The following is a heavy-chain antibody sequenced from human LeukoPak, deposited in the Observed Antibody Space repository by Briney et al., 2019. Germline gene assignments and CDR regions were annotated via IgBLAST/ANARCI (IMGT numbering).Heavy chain of an antibody. V-gene: IGHV3-9*01. D-gene: IGHD1-26*01. Sequence: PGGSLRLSCAASGFTFDEYAMHWVRQAPGKGLEWVSGITWNSDTKAYADSVKGRFTISRDNAKNSLYLQMNSLRAEDTALYYCAKGYSGSHYGYFDFWGQGTPVTVSS. CDR3: AKGYSGSHYGYFDF. CDR2: ITWNSDTK. CDR1: GFTFDEYA. J-gene: IGHJ4*02.